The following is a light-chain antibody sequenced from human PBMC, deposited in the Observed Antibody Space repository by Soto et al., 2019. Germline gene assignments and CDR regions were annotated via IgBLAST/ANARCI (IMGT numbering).Light chain of an antibody. V-gene: IGLV1-47*01. CDR1: SSNIGSNF. Sequence: QSVLTQPPSASGTPGQRVTISCSGSSSNIGSNFLSWYQHLPGTAPKLLIYRDTQWPSGVPDRFSGSKSGTSASLAISGLRPEDEGDYYCAVWDDNLRTVVFGGGTKRTVL. CDR2: RDT. J-gene: IGLJ2*01. CDR3: AVWDDNLRTVV.